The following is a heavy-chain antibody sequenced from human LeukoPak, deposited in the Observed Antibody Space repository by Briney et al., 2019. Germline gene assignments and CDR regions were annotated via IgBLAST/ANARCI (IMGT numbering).Heavy chain of an antibody. D-gene: IGHD3-22*01. CDR2: IRASGSDT. Sequence: PGGSLRLSCAASGFTFSSYALSWVRQAPGKGLEWVSGIRASGSDTWYADSVKGRFTISRDNSKNTPYLQMNSLRAEDTAVYYCAAQAPYYYDSSGLLGYFQHWGQGTLVTVSS. V-gene: IGHV3-23*01. CDR3: AAQAPYYYDSSGLLGYFQH. J-gene: IGHJ1*01. CDR1: GFTFSSYA.